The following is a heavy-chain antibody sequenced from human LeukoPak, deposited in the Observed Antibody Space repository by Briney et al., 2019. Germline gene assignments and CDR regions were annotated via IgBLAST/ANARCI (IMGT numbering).Heavy chain of an antibody. V-gene: IGHV1-18*01. CDR1: GYTFTNYG. CDR3: ARAGEYYYMDV. CDR2: ISGYNGKT. Sequence: ASVKVSCKASGYTFTNYGISWARQAPGQGLEWMGWISGYNGKTNYAQKVQGRVTMTTDTSTSTAYMELRSLRSDDTAVYYCARAGEYYYMDVWGKGTTVTVSS. D-gene: IGHD3-10*01. J-gene: IGHJ6*03.